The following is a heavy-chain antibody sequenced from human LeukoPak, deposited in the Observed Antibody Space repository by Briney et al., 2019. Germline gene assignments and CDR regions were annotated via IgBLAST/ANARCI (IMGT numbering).Heavy chain of an antibody. Sequence: GASVKVSCKASGYTFTSYGISWVRQAPGQGLEWMGWISAYNGNTNYAQKLQGRVTMTTDTSTSTAYMELRSLRSDDTAVYYCAREGYSSGWYGPKFPYYFDYWGQGTLVTVSS. V-gene: IGHV1-18*01. CDR3: AREGYSSGWYGPKFPYYFDY. D-gene: IGHD6-19*01. CDR2: ISAYNGNT. CDR1: GYTFTSYG. J-gene: IGHJ4*02.